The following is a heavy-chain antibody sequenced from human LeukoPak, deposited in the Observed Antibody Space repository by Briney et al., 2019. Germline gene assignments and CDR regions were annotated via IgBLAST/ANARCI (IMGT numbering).Heavy chain of an antibody. CDR2: ISAYNGNT. D-gene: IGHD1-26*01. CDR3: ARDPVEGAMAFNWFDP. Sequence: ASVKVSCKASGYTFTSYGISWVRQAPGQGLEWMGWISAYNGNTNYAQKLQGRVTMTTDTSTSTAYMELRSLRSDDTAVYYCARDPVEGAMAFNWFDPWGQGTLVTVSS. V-gene: IGHV1-18*01. J-gene: IGHJ5*02. CDR1: GYTFTSYG.